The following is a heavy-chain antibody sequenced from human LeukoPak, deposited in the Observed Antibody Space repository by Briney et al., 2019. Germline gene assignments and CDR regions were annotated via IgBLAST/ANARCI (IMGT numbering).Heavy chain of an antibody. J-gene: IGHJ4*02. Sequence: EASVKVSCKASGYTFTDYYMHWVRQAPGQGLEWMGWINPNSGGTHYAQKLQGRVTMTRDTSISTAYMDLSRLRSDDTAVYYCAREAGGDNYYDSSGYFFDYWGQGTLVTVSS. D-gene: IGHD3-22*01. V-gene: IGHV1-2*02. CDR3: AREAGGDNYYDSSGYFFDY. CDR2: INPNSGGT. CDR1: GYTFTDYY.